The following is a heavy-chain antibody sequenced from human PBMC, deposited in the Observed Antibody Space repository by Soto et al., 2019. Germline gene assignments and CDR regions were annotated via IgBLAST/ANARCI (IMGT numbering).Heavy chain of an antibody. J-gene: IGHJ4*02. CDR1: GGSFKSGSYS. CDR3: ARDFAYFDS. D-gene: IGHD3-3*01. CDR2: VYHTGRT. Sequence: QVQLQESGPGLVKPSETLSLTCTVSGGSFKSGSYSWGWIGQPPGKGLEWIGYVYHTGRTSYNPSLKSRVSISMDTSKNQFSLNLDSVTAADTAVYFCARDFAYFDSWGQGTLVTVSS. V-gene: IGHV4-61*01.